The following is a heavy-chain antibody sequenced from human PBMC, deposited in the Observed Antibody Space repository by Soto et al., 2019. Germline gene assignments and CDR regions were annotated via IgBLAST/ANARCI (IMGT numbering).Heavy chain of an antibody. J-gene: IGHJ4*02. CDR3: ARGLRAHRYYFDY. Sequence: SETLSLTCTFSGGSISSGGYYLSWIRQHPGKGLEWIGYIYYSGSTYYNPSLKSRVTISVDTSKNQFSLKLSSVTAADTAVYYCARGLRAHRYYFDYWGQGTLVTVSS. D-gene: IGHD4-17*01. CDR1: GGSISSGGYY. CDR2: IYYSGST. V-gene: IGHV4-31*03.